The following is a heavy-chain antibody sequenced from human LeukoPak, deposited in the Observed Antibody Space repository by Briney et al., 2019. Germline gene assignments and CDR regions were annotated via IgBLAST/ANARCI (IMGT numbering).Heavy chain of an antibody. V-gene: IGHV4-4*02. CDR1: GVSISSTNW. Sequence: SETLSLTCAVSGVSISSTNWWSWVRQPPGKGLEWIGEIYHTGSTNYDPSLKSRVTISVDKSKNQFSLKLNSVTAADTAVYYCASANGYRNYWGQGTLVTVSS. D-gene: IGHD5-24*01. J-gene: IGHJ4*02. CDR3: ASANGYRNY. CDR2: IYHTGST.